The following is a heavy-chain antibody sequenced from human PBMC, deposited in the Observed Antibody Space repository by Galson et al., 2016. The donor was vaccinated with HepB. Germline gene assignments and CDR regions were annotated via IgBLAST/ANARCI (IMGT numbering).Heavy chain of an antibody. V-gene: IGHV3-48*01. D-gene: IGHD6-25*01. CDR3: AREAAAGY. Sequence: SLRLSCAASGFTFSSYSMNWVRQAPGKGLEWVSYISSSSTTIYYADSVKGRFTISRDNAKNSLYLQMSSLGAEDTAVYYCAREAAAGYWGQGTLVTVSS. J-gene: IGHJ4*02. CDR2: ISSSSTTI. CDR1: GFTFSSYS.